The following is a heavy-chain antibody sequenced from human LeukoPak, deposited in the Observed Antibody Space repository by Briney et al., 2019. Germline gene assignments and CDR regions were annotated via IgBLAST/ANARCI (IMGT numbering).Heavy chain of an antibody. CDR2: INNSGST. J-gene: IGHJ4*02. D-gene: IGHD6-13*01. Sequence: SETLSLTWGVYGGSFSGYYWSWIRQPPGKGLEWIGEINNSGSTNYNPSLKSRVTISVDTSKNQFSLKLSSVTAADTAVYYCVRDIAAAGGFDYWGQGTLVTVSS. V-gene: IGHV4-34*01. CDR1: GGSFSGYY. CDR3: VRDIAAAGGFDY.